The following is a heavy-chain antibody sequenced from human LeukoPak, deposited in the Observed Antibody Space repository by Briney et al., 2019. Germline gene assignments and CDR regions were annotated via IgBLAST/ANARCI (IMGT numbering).Heavy chain of an antibody. Sequence: GESLKISCKGSGYSFTSYWIGWVRQMPGKGLEWMGIIYPGDSDTRYSPSFQGQVTISTDKSISTAYLQWSSLKASDTAMYYCARHYAHSYGFDAFDIWGQGTMVTVSS. CDR1: GYSFTSYW. V-gene: IGHV5-51*01. CDR3: ARHYAHSYGFDAFDI. CDR2: IYPGDSDT. D-gene: IGHD5-18*01. J-gene: IGHJ3*02.